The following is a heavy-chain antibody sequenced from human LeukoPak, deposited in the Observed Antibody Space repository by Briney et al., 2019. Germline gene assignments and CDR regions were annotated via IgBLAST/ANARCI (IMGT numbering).Heavy chain of an antibody. CDR1: GYTFTGYY. D-gene: IGHD3-10*01. V-gene: IGHV1-2*02. J-gene: IGHJ3*02. CDR3: ARGRITMVRGVIIVDAFDI. Sequence: ASVKVSCKASGYTFTGYYMHWVRQAPGQGLEWMGWINPNSGGTNYAQKFQGRVTMTRDTSISTAYMELSRLRSDDTAVYYCARGRITMVRGVIIVDAFDIWGQGAMVTVSS. CDR2: INPNSGGT.